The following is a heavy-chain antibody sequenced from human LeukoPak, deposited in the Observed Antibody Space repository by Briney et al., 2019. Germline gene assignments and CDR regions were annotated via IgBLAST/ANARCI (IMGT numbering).Heavy chain of an antibody. CDR1: GFIFTNYW. J-gene: IGHJ4*02. V-gene: IGHV3-74*01. D-gene: IGHD6-19*01. Sequence: PGGSLRLSCAASGFIFTNYWMHWVRRTPGEGPLWLSRINGDGSSTSYTHSVQGRFIISRDNAKNTLYLQMNSLRAEDTAVYYCTRQWPTPSDYWGQGTLVTVSS. CDR3: TRQWPTPSDY. CDR2: INGDGSST.